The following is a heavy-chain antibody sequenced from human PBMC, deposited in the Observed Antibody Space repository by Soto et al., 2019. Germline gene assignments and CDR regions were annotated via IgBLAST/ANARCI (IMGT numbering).Heavy chain of an antibody. Sequence: LRLSCAASGFTFSSYGMHWVRQAPGKGLEWVAVISYDGSNKYYADSVKGRFTISRDNSKNTLYLQMNSLRAEDTAVYYCAREGMTTVVRGAFDIWGQGTMVTVSS. CDR1: GFTFSSYG. J-gene: IGHJ3*02. V-gene: IGHV3-30*03. CDR2: ISYDGSNK. CDR3: AREGMTTVVRGAFDI. D-gene: IGHD4-17*01.